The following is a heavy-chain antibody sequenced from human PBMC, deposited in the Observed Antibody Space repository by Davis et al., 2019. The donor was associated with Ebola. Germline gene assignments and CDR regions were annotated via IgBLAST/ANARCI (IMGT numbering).Heavy chain of an antibody. J-gene: IGHJ6*03. CDR1: GFTFSSSA. CDR3: AKDYCTSTSCYNYMDV. V-gene: IGHV3-23*01. D-gene: IGHD2-2*02. CDR2: ISGSGTT. Sequence: PGGSLRLSCAASGFTFSSSAMHWVRQAPGKGLEWVSLISGSGTTYYADSVKGRFTISRDNSKNTLYLQMNSLRAEDTAVYYCAKDYCTSTSCYNYMDVWGKGTTVIVSS.